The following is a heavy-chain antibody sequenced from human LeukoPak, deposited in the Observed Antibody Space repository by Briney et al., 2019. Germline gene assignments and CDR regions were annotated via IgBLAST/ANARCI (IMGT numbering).Heavy chain of an antibody. J-gene: IGHJ4*02. CDR1: GFTFEGYG. D-gene: IGHD6-19*01. CDR2: INWNGGST. V-gene: IGHV3-20*04. CDR3: SRDGYSSGWAHAFDY. Sequence: GGSLRLSRAASGFTFEGYGMSWVRQGPGKGPEWVSGINWNGGSTGYADSVKGRFTISRDNAKNSLYLQVNSLRAEDTALYYCSRDGYSSGWAHAFDYWGQGTLVTVSS.